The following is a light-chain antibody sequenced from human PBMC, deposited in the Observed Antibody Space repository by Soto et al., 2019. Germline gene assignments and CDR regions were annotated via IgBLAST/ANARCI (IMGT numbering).Light chain of an antibody. J-gene: IGKJ1*01. CDR3: QQYNNWTWT. V-gene: IGKV3-15*01. CDR2: GAS. CDR1: QSVSSN. Sequence: EIVMTQSPATLSVSPGERATLSCRASQSVSSNLAWYQQKPGQAPRLLIYGASTRASGIPARFSGSGSGTEFTLTIGSLQSEDFEVYYCQQYNNWTWTFGLGTKVEIK.